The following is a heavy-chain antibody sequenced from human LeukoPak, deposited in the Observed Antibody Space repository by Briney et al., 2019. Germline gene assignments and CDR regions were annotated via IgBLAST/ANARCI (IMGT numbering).Heavy chain of an antibody. Sequence: GGSLRLSCAASGFTFSNYVMSWVRQAPGKGLEWVSVISGSGGSTYYADSVKGRFTISRDKSKSTLYLQMNSLRAEDTAVYYCAKDGYYDSSGYYYVPHHYWFDYWGQGTLVTVSS. J-gene: IGHJ4*02. CDR3: AKDGYYDSSGYYYVPHHYWFDY. CDR2: ISGSGGST. V-gene: IGHV3-23*01. D-gene: IGHD3-22*01. CDR1: GFTFSNYV.